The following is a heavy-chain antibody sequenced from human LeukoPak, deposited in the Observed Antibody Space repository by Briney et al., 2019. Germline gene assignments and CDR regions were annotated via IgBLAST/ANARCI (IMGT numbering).Heavy chain of an antibody. J-gene: IGHJ4*02. D-gene: IGHD3-10*01. CDR2: ISYDGSNK. Sequence: GGSLRLSCAASGFTFSSYGMHWVRQAPGKGLEWVAVISYDGSNKYYADSVKGRFTISRDNSKNTLYLQMNSLRAEDTAVYYCARDRRYYYGSGSSYDYWGQGTLVTVSS. V-gene: IGHV3-30*03. CDR1: GFTFSSYG. CDR3: ARDRRYYYGSGSSYDY.